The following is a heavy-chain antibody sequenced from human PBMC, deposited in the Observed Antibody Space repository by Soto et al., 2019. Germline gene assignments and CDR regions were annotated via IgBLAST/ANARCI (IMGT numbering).Heavy chain of an antibody. CDR2: IIPILGIA. J-gene: IGHJ4*02. CDR1: GGTFSSYT. Sequence: QVQLVQSGAEVKKPGSSVKVSCKASGGTFSSYTISWVRQAPGQGLEWMGRIIPILGIANYAQKFQGRVTITADKATSTAYMELSSLRSEDTAVYDCARGYDILTGYLAYWGQGTLVTVSS. V-gene: IGHV1-69*02. CDR3: ARGYDILTGYLAY. D-gene: IGHD3-9*01.